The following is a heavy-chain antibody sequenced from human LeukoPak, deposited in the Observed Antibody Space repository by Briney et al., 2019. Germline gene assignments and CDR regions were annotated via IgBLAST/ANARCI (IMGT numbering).Heavy chain of an antibody. CDR3: AKGDSSSWYFPGFDY. V-gene: IGHV3-23*01. Sequence: GGSLRLSCAASGFTFNSYGMSWVRQAPGKGLEWVSVISGSGGSTYYADSVKGRFTISRDNSKNTLYLQMNSLRAEDTAVYYCAKGDSSSWYFPGFDYWGQGTLVTVSS. J-gene: IGHJ4*02. D-gene: IGHD6-13*01. CDR1: GFTFNSYG. CDR2: ISGSGGST.